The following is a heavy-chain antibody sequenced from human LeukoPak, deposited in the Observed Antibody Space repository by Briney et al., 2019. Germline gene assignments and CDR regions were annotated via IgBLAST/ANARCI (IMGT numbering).Heavy chain of an antibody. CDR1: GGSISGTSYY. D-gene: IGHD2-2*01. J-gene: IGHJ4*02. V-gene: IGHV4-39*01. CDR2: IHYSGRT. CDR3: ARPPGFSTSFWD. Sequence: PSETLSLTCTGSGGSISGTSYYWGWIRQPPGKGPEWIGSIHYSGRTYYKPSLKSRVTISVDTSKNQFSLKLTSVTSADTAVYYCARPPGFSTSFWDWGQGTLVTVSS.